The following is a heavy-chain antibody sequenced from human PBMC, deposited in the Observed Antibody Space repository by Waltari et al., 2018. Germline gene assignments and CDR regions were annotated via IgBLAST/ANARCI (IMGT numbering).Heavy chain of an antibody. CDR3: ARYCSRIGCPLGSFDI. CDR2: LHATSGNT. V-gene: IGHV1-8*01. D-gene: IGHD2-2*01. CDR1: GYTFRISD. J-gene: IGHJ3*02. Sequence: QVQLVQSGAEVKRPGASVKVSCKASGYTFRISDINWVRQAAGQGIKWLGCLHATSGNTGYARKYRARSTLTRNTSITTAYLELSSRRSDDTAVYYCARYCSRIGCPLGSFDIWGQGTMVTVSS.